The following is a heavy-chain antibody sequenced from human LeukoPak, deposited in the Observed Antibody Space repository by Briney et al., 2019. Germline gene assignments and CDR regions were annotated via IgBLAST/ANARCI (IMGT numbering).Heavy chain of an antibody. CDR2: MNQDGSAR. J-gene: IGHJ3*01. Sequence: PGGSLRLSCAASGFTFRSRWMSWVRQAPGKGLEWVAHMNQDGSARSHVDSVKGRFSISRDNANNSLYLQMNSLRAEDTAIYYCARPIAGGAFDVWGPGTMVTVPS. D-gene: IGHD2/OR15-2a*01. CDR3: ARPIAGGAFDV. V-gene: IGHV3-7*04. CDR1: GFTFRSRW.